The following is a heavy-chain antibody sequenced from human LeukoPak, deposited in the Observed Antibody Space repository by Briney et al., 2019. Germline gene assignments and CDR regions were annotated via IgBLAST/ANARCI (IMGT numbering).Heavy chain of an antibody. V-gene: IGHV3-21*01. CDR2: ISSSSSYI. J-gene: IGHJ4*02. CDR1: GFTLSSYS. D-gene: IGHD4-23*01. Sequence: GGSLRLSCAASGFTLSSYSMNWVRQAPGKGLESVSSISSSSSYIYYADSVKGRFTISRDNAKNSLYLQMNSLRAEDTAVYYCAREDRLRWRSGNDYWGQGTLVTVSS. CDR3: AREDRLRWRSGNDY.